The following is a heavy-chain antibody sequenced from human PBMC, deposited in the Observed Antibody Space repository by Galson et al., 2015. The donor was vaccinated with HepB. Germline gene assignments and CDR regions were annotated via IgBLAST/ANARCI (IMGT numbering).Heavy chain of an antibody. CDR1: GFTFDDYA. Sequence: SLRLSCAASGFTFDDYAMHWVRQAPGKGLEWVSGISWNSGSIGYADSVKGRFTISSDNAKNSLYLQMNSLRAEDTALYYCAKVGGYDADDIWGQGTMVTVSS. J-gene: IGHJ3*02. CDR2: ISWNSGSI. D-gene: IGHD5-12*01. CDR3: AKVGGYDADDI. V-gene: IGHV3-9*01.